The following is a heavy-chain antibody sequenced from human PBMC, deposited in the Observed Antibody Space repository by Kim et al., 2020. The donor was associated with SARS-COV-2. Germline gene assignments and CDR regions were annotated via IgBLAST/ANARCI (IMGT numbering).Heavy chain of an antibody. CDR1: GGSFSGYY. CDR2: INHSGST. D-gene: IGHD6-13*01. CDR3: ARGAAVFDY. J-gene: IGHJ4*02. Sequence: SETLSLTCAVYGGSFSGYYWSWIRQPPGKGLECIGEINHSGSTNYNPSLKSRVTISVDTSKNQFSLKLSSVTAADTAVYYCARGAAVFDYWGQGTLVTVSS. V-gene: IGHV4-34*01.